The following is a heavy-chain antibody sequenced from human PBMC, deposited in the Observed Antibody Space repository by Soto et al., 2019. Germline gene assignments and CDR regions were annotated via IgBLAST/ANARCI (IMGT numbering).Heavy chain of an antibody. CDR1: GFTFSSYG. J-gene: IGHJ4*02. CDR3: AKDHYDTLSGYYGPDY. V-gene: IGHV3-30*18. CDR2: ISYDGSNK. Sequence: QVQLVESGGGVVQPGRSLRLSCAASGFTFSSYGIHWVRQAPGKGLEWVAVISYDGSNKYYADSVKGRFTISRDNSKKTLDLQMNSLRAEDTAVYYCAKDHYDTLSGYYGPDYWGQGTLVTVSS. D-gene: IGHD3-9*01.